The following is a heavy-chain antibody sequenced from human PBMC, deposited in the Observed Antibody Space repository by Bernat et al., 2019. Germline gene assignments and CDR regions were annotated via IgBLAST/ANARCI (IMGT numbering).Heavy chain of an antibody. CDR3: ARGGGNQPPGY. CDR1: GGSISSYY. D-gene: IGHD2-15*01. V-gene: IGHV4-59*01. CDR2: IYYSGST. Sequence: QVQLQESGPGLVKPSETLSLTCTVSGGSISSYYWSWIRQPPGKGLEWIGYIYYSGSTNYNPSLKSRVTISVDTSKNQFSLKLSSVTAADTAAYYCARGGGNQPPGYWGQGTLVTVSS. J-gene: IGHJ4*02.